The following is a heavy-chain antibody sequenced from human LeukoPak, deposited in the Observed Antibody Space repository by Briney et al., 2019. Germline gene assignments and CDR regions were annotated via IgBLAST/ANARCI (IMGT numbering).Heavy chain of an antibody. CDR2: IKQDGSEK. D-gene: IGHD2-15*01. Sequence: GGSLRLSCAASGFTFSSYWMSWVRQAPGKGLEWVANIKQDGSEKYYVDSVKGRFTISRDNAKNSLYLQMNSLRAEDTAVYYCARESPGDCSGGSCYDDAFDIWGQGTMVTVSS. V-gene: IGHV3-7*01. J-gene: IGHJ3*02. CDR1: GFTFSSYW. CDR3: ARESPGDCSGGSCYDDAFDI.